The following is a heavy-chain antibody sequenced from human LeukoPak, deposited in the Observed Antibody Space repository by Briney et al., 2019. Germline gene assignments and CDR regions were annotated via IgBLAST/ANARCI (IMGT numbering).Heavy chain of an antibody. CDR2: ISGSGGST. Sequence: GGSLRLSCAASGFTFSSYAMTWVRQAPGKGLEWVSAISGSGGSTYYADTVKGRFTISRDNSKNTLYLQMNSLRAEDTAVYYCAKDLLAVAGTVRDYWGQGTLVTVSS. D-gene: IGHD6-19*01. J-gene: IGHJ4*02. CDR1: GFTFSSYA. V-gene: IGHV3-23*01. CDR3: AKDLLAVAGTVRDY.